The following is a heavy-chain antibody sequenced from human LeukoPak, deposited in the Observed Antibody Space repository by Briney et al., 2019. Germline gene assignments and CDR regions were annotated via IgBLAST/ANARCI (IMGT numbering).Heavy chain of an antibody. CDR2: MYLSGTT. D-gene: IGHD3-22*01. CDR1: GDSINSLDL. CDR3: AGLVGRYSSGLYYYYFDY. Sequence: SETLSLTCTVSGDSINSLDLWSWVRQPPGKGLEWIGEMYLSGTTHSNPSVKSRVTISIDKAKNQFFLNLSSVTAADTAVYYCAGLVGRYSSGLYYYYFDYWGQGTLVTVSS. V-gene: IGHV4-4*02. J-gene: IGHJ4*02.